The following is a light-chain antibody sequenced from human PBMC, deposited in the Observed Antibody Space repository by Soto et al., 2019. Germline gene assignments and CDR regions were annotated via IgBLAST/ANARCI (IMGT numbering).Light chain of an antibody. CDR3: QQYDNLSWT. J-gene: IGKJ1*01. V-gene: IGKV3-11*01. CDR1: QSVSSY. CDR2: DAS. Sequence: EIVLTQSPATLSLSPGERATLSCRASQSVSSYLAWYQQKPGQAPRLLIYDASNRATGIPARFSGSGSGTDFTLTISSLEPEDFAVYYCQQYDNLSWTIGQGTKVDIK.